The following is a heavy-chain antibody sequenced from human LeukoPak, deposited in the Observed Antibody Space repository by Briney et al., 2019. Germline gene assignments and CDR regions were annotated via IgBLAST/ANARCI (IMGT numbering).Heavy chain of an antibody. CDR1: GYTFTSYG. CDR2: ISAYNGNT. V-gene: IGHV1-18*01. J-gene: IGHJ4*02. Sequence: ASVKVSCKASGYTFTSYGISWVRQAPGQGLEWMGWISAYNGNTNYAQKLQGRVTMTTDTSTSTAYMELRSLRSDDTAVYYCARVAHRLRYFDWLLYYYFDYWGQGNLVTVSS. CDR3: ARVAHRLRYFDWLLYYYFDY. D-gene: IGHD3-9*01.